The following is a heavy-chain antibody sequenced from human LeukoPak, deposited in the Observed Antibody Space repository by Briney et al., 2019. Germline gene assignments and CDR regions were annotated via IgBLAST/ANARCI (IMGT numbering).Heavy chain of an antibody. D-gene: IGHD6-13*01. CDR1: GYTFTSYA. Sequence: ASVKVSCKASGYTFTSYAMNWVRQAPGQGLEWMGWINTNTGNPTYAQGFIGRFVFSLDTSVSTAYLQISSLKAEDTAVYYCAREHSSSWYTYYYYYMDVWGEGTTVTVSS. J-gene: IGHJ6*03. V-gene: IGHV7-4-1*02. CDR2: INTNTGNP. CDR3: AREHSSSWYTYYYYYMDV.